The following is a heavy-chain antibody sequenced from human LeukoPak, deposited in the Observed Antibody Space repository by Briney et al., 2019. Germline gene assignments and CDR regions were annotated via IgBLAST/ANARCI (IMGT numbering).Heavy chain of an antibody. D-gene: IGHD3-10*01. V-gene: IGHV4-59*12. CDR3: ASWYYYGSGSYYNY. CDR1: GGSISSYY. J-gene: IGHJ4*02. CDR2: IYHSGST. Sequence: SETLSLTCTVSGGSISSYYWSWIRQPPGKGLEWIGYIYHSGSTYYNPSLKSRVTISVDRSKNQFSLKLSSVTAADTAVYYCASWYYYGSGSYYNYWGQGTLVTVSS.